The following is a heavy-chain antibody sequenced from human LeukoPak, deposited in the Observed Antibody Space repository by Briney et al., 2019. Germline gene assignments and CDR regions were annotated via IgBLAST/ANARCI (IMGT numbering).Heavy chain of an antibody. V-gene: IGHV4-59*08. Sequence: SETLSLTCTVSGGSISSYYWSWIRQPPGKGLEWIGYIYYSGSTNYNPSLKSRVTISVDTSKNQFSLKLSSVTAADTAVYYCARVGRFFDAFDIWGQGTMVTVSS. CDR2: IYYSGST. D-gene: IGHD3-3*01. CDR1: GGSISSYY. CDR3: ARVGRFFDAFDI. J-gene: IGHJ3*02.